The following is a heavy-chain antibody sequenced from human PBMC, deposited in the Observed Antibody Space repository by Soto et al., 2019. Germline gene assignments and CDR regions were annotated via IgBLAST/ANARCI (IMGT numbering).Heavy chain of an antibody. J-gene: IGHJ3*02. CDR2: ISGSGGST. D-gene: IGHD3-22*01. V-gene: IGHV3-23*01. CDR3: AKDGPMIVVVKGAFDI. Sequence: GGALSLSCAASGFTFSSYAMSWVRQAPGKGLEWVSAISGSGGSTYYADSVKGRFTISRDNSKNTLYLQMNSLRAEDTAVYYCAKDGPMIVVVKGAFDIWGQGTMVTVSS. CDR1: GFTFSSYA.